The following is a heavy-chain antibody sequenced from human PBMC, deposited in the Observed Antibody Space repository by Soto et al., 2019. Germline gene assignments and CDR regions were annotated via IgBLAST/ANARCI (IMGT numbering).Heavy chain of an antibody. D-gene: IGHD3-3*01. Sequence: GESLKISCHGSGDSFTNYWICWVRQMPGKGLEWMGMIYPDDSDTKYSPSFQGQVTFSADKSINTAYLQWSSLKASDTAIYYCARLEWLSLAAWFDPWGQGTLVTVSS. CDR1: GDSFTNYW. J-gene: IGHJ5*02. CDR2: IYPDDSDT. V-gene: IGHV5-51*01. CDR3: ARLEWLSLAAWFDP.